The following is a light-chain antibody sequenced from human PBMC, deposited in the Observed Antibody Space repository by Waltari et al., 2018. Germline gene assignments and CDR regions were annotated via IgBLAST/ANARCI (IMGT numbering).Light chain of an antibody. J-gene: IGKJ1*01. CDR3: QHYNNYSPWT. Sequence: DIQMTQSPSTLSASVGDRVTITCRASQNINSWLAWYQQKPGKAPKLLIYKASSLESGVPSRFSGSGSGTECTLTITSLQPDDFATYFCQHYNNYSPWTFGQGTKVEVK. V-gene: IGKV1-5*03. CDR1: QNINSW. CDR2: KAS.